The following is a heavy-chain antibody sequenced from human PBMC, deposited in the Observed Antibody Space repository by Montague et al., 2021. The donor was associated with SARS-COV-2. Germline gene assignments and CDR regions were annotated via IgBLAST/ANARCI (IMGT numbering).Heavy chain of an antibody. CDR2: IYYSGIT. CDR1: GDSIRSYY. CDR3: ARVRLTGTTAPYFDY. J-gene: IGHJ4*02. D-gene: IGHD1-1*01. V-gene: IGHV4-59*01. Sequence: SETLSLTCTVSGDSIRSYYWSWIRQPPGKGLEWIGNIYYSGITNYNPSLKSRVITSIDTSKNQFSLRLSSVTAADTAVYYCARVRLTGTTAPYFDYWGQGTLVTVSS.